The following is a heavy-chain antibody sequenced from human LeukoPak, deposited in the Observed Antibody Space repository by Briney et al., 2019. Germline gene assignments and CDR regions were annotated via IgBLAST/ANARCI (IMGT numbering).Heavy chain of an antibody. J-gene: IGHJ6*03. Sequence: SVKVSCKASGGTFSSYAISWVRQAPGQGLEWVRGIIPIFGTANYAQKFQGRVTITTDESTSTAYMELSSLRSEDTAVYYCARAMVRGVISYYYHYMDVWGKGTTVTVSS. V-gene: IGHV1-69*05. CDR1: GGTFSSYA. CDR3: ARAMVRGVISYYYHYMDV. D-gene: IGHD3-10*01. CDR2: IIPIFGTA.